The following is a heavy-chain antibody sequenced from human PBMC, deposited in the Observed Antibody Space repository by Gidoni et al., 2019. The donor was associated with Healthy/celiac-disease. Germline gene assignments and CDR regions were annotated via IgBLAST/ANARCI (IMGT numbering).Heavy chain of an antibody. CDR2: IYPGDSDT. CDR1: GYSFTSYW. V-gene: IGHV5-51*01. Sequence: EVQLVQSGAEVKKPGESLKISCKGSGYSFTSYWIGGVRQMPGKGLEWMGIIYPGDSDTRYSPSFQGQVTISADKSISTAYLQWSSLKASDTAMYYCARRVAGDYYYYGMDVWGQGTTVTVSS. J-gene: IGHJ6*02. CDR3: ARRVAGDYYYYGMDV. D-gene: IGHD6-19*01.